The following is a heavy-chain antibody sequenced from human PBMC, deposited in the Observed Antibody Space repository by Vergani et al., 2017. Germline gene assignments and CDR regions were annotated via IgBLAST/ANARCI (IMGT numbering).Heavy chain of an antibody. CDR2: IRYDGSNK. J-gene: IGHJ4*02. V-gene: IGHV3-30*02. CDR3: AKDRSEMATIFFDY. Sequence: QVQLVESGGGVVQPGGSLRLSCAASGFTFSSYGMHWVRQAPGKGLEWVAFIRYDGSNKYYADSVKGRFTISRDNSKNTLYLQMNSLRAEDTAVYYCAKDRSEMATIFFDYWGQGTLVTVSS. CDR1: GFTFSSYG. D-gene: IGHD5-24*01.